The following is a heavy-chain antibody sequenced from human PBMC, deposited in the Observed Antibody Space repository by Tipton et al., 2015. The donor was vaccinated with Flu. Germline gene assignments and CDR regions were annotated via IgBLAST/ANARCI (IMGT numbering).Heavy chain of an antibody. J-gene: IGHJ4*02. V-gene: IGHV4-39*01. CDR2: IYYSGST. CDR3: APGNTATDY. Sequence: TLSLTCTVSGGSISSSSYYWGWIRQPPGKGLEWIGSIYYSGSTYYNPSLKSRVTISVDTSKNQFSLKLSSVPAADTAVYYCAPGNTATDYWGQGTLVTVSS. D-gene: IGHD5-18*01. CDR1: GGSISSSSYY.